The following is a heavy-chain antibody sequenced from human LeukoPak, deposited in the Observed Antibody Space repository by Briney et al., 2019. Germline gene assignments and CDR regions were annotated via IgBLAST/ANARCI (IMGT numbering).Heavy chain of an antibody. J-gene: IGHJ4*02. Sequence: PGGSLRLSCAASGFTLSNYWMSWVRQAPGKGLEWVANIKQDGSEKNYVDTAKGRFTISRDNAKNSLYLQMNSLRAEDTAVYYCASYLSRRVRDMTPDYWGQGTLVTVSS. D-gene: IGHD2-15*01. CDR1: GFTLSNYW. CDR3: ASYLSRRVRDMTPDY. V-gene: IGHV3-7*01. CDR2: IKQDGSEK.